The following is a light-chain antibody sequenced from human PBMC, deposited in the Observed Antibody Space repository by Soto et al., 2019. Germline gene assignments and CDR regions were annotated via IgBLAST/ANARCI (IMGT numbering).Light chain of an antibody. CDR1: SSDVGGYNY. V-gene: IGLV2-14*01. Sequence: QSVLTQPASVSGSPGQSITSSCTGTSSDVGGYNYVSWHQLHPGKAPKLMVYEVSNRPSGVSNRFSGSKSGNTASLTISGLQAEDEADYYCSSYTSSSTYVFGTGTKVTVL. J-gene: IGLJ1*01. CDR3: SSYTSSSTYV. CDR2: EVS.